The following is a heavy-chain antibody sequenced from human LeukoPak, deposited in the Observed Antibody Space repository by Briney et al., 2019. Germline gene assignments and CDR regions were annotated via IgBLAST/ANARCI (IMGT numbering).Heavy chain of an antibody. CDR2: IKQDGSEK. V-gene: IGHV3-7*01. D-gene: IGHD3-10*01. Sequence: PGGSLRLSCAASGFTFSSYWMSWVRQAPGKGLEWVANIKQDGSEKYYVDSVKGRFTISRDNAKNSLYLQMNSLRAEDTAVYYCARDLRFGEFLPTRTYYYGMDVWGQGTTVTVSS. J-gene: IGHJ6*02. CDR3: ARDLRFGEFLPTRTYYYGMDV. CDR1: GFTFSSYW.